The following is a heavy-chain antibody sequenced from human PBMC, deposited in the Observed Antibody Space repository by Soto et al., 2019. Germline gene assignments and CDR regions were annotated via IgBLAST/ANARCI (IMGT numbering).Heavy chain of an antibody. CDR1: GFPFSAYN. D-gene: IGHD5-12*01. CDR2: IKQDGSEK. Sequence: GGSLRLSCTGSGFPFSAYNINWVRQAPGKGLEWVANIKQDGSEKYYVDSVKGRFTISRDNAKNSLYLQMNSLRAEDTAVYYCARWLQFLFDYWGQGTLVTVSS. J-gene: IGHJ4*02. CDR3: ARWLQFLFDY. V-gene: IGHV3-7*01.